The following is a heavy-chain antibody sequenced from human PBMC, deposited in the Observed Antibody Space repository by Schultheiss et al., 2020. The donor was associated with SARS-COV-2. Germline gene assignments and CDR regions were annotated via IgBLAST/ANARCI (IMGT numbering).Heavy chain of an antibody. J-gene: IGHJ6*02. CDR1: GGSLSGYY. CDR3: ARVPYYDFWSGFHATTGNGMDV. D-gene: IGHD3-3*01. V-gene: IGHV4-34*01. Sequence: SETLSLTCAVYGGSLSGYYWTWIRQSPGKGLEWIGEINHSGSTNYNPSLKSRVTMSVDMSNNQFSLRLSSVTAADTAFYYCARVPYYDFWSGFHATTGNGMDVWGQGTTVTVSS. CDR2: INHSGST.